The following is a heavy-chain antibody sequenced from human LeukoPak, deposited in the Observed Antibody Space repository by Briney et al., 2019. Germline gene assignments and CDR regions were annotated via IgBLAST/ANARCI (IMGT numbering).Heavy chain of an antibody. CDR1: GYTFTSYG. CDR3: ARDSRPGHQPVAFDY. J-gene: IGHJ4*02. CDR2: ISAYNGNT. Sequence: ASVKVSCKASGYTFTSYGISWVRQAPGQGPEWMGWISAYNGNTNYAQKLQGRVTMTTDTSTSTAYMELRSLRSDDTAVYYCARDSRPGHQPVAFDYWGQGTLVTVSS. V-gene: IGHV1-18*01. D-gene: IGHD2-15*01.